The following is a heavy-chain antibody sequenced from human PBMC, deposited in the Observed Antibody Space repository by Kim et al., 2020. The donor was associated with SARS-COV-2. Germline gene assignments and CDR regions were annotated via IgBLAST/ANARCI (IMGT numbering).Heavy chain of an antibody. CDR3: ARDPRGYGGNGGHFLDY. Sequence: GGSLRLSCAASGFTFSSYGMHWVRQAPGKGLEWVAVIWYDGSNKYYADSVKGRFTISRDNSKNTLYLQMNSLRAEDTAVYYCARDPRGYGGNGGHFLDYWGQGTLVTVSS. CDR2: IWYDGSNK. D-gene: IGHD4-17*01. J-gene: IGHJ4*02. CDR1: GFTFSSYG. V-gene: IGHV3-33*01.